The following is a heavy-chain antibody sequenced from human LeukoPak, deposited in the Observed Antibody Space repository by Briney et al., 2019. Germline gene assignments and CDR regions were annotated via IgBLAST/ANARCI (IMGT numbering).Heavy chain of an antibody. Sequence: ASVKVSCKASGYTFTSYGISWVRQAPGQGLEWMGWISAYNGNTNYAQKLQGRVTMTTDTSTSTAYMELRSLGSDDTAVYYCARDRRSDFGVVTPFDYWGQGTLVTVSS. CDR3: ARDRRSDFGVVTPFDY. J-gene: IGHJ4*02. CDR2: ISAYNGNT. V-gene: IGHV1-18*01. D-gene: IGHD3-3*01. CDR1: GYTFTSYG.